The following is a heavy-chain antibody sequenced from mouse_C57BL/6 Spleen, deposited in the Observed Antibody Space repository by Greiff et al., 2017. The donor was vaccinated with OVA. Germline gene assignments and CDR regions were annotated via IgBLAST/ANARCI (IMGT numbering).Heavy chain of an antibody. Sequence: QVQLQQPGAELVMPGASVKLSCKASGYTFTSYWMHWVKQRPGQGLEWIGEIDPSDSYPNYNQKFKGKSTLTVDKSSSTAYMQLSSLTSEDSAVYYCARNNWERDFDVWGTGTTVTVAS. CDR1: GYTFTSYW. D-gene: IGHD4-1*01. V-gene: IGHV1-69*01. CDR2: IDPSDSYP. J-gene: IGHJ1*03. CDR3: ARNNWERDFDV.